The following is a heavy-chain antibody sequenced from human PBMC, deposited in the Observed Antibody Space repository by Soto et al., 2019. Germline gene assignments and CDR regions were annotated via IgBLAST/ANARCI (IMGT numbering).Heavy chain of an antibody. Sequence: SETLSLTCTVSGGSISSYYWSWIRQPPGKGLEWIGSIYYSGSTNYNPSLKSRVTISVDTSTNKFFLKLSSVTAADTAVYYCASTYYDFWSGYYHYYMDVWGKGTTVTVSS. CDR2: IYYSGST. V-gene: IGHV4-59*01. D-gene: IGHD3-3*01. CDR3: ASTYYDFWSGYYHYYMDV. J-gene: IGHJ6*03. CDR1: GGSISSYY.